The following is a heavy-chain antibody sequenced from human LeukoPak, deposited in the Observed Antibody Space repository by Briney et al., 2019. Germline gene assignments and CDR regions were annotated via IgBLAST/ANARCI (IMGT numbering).Heavy chain of an antibody. CDR3: ARFSWGCSTASCYLTN. CDR2: IYYTGTT. J-gene: IGHJ4*02. Sequence: SETLSLTCTVGGGSLSGHYWGWIRQPPGKGLELVGHIYYTGTTFYNPSLNSRVTITLDTSRNQFSLRLASVIAADTAVYYCARFSWGCSTASCYLTNWGQGALVTVSS. CDR1: GGSLSGHY. D-gene: IGHD2-2*01. V-gene: IGHV4-59*11.